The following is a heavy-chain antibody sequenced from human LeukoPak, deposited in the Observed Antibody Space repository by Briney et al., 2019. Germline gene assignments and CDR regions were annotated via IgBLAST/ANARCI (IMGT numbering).Heavy chain of an antibody. D-gene: IGHD3-3*01. V-gene: IGHV4-61*02. CDR3: ARDGIFGVVNYYFDY. Sequence: SETLSLTCTVSGGSISSGSYYWSWIRRPAGKGLEWIGRIYTSGSTNYNPSLKSRVTISVDTSKNQFSLKLSSVTAADTAVYYCARDGIFGVVNYYFDYWGQGTLVTVSS. CDR2: IYTSGST. CDR1: GGSISSGSYY. J-gene: IGHJ4*02.